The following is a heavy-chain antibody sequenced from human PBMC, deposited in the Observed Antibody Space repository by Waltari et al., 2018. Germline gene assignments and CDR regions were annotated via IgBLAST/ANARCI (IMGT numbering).Heavy chain of an antibody. V-gene: IGHV4-4*07. CDR3: ARDSVVVATHRRSWDYYYYMDV. CDR1: GGSISSYY. Sequence: QVQLQESGPGLVKPSQTLSLTCTVSGGSISSYYWSWIRQPAGKGLEWIGRIYTSGSTNYNPTLKSRVTMSVDTSKNQFSLKLSYVTAADTAVYYCARDSVVVATHRRSWDYYYYMDVWGKGTTVTVSS. D-gene: IGHD2-15*01. CDR2: IYTSGST. J-gene: IGHJ6*03.